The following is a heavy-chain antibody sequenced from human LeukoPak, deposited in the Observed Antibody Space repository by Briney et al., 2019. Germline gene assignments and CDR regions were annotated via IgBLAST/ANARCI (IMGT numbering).Heavy chain of an antibody. CDR3: AKEGEGDHFDY. Sequence: QPGVSLRLSCAASGFTFRSYGVHGLPQAPGKGLEGVTFIRYDGSNKYYADSVKGRFTISRASPKNTLYLQMNSLRAEDTAVYYCAKEGEGDHFDYWGQGTLVIVSS. V-gene: IGHV3-30*02. CDR1: GFTFRSYG. J-gene: IGHJ4*02. CDR2: IRYDGSNK. D-gene: IGHD3-16*01.